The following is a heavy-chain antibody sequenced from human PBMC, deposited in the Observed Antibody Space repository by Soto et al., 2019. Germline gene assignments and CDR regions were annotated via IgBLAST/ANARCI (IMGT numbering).Heavy chain of an antibody. CDR2: IYYSGST. D-gene: IGHD3-3*01. J-gene: IGHJ4*02. V-gene: IGHV4-39*01. Sequence: SETLSLTCTVSGGSISRSSYYWGWIRQPPGKGLEWIGSIYYSGSTYYNPSLKSRVTISVDTSKNQFSLKLSSVTAADTAVYYCARTIGGVVIGPNYFDYWGQGTLVTVSS. CDR1: GGSISRSSYY. CDR3: ARTIGGVVIGPNYFDY.